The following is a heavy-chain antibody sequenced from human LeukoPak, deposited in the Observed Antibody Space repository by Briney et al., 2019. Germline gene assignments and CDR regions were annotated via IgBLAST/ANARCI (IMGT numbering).Heavy chain of an antibody. J-gene: IGHJ5*02. D-gene: IGHD6-13*01. Sequence: ASVKVSYKASGYTFTGYYMHWVRQPPGQGRAGMGRINPNSGGTQHAQEFQGRVTMTRDTSISTAHMELSSLSSDEPAVFYCASGVYSSSWYWFDLWGKGTLVTVSS. CDR2: INPNSGGT. CDR1: GYTFTGYY. V-gene: IGHV1-2*06. CDR3: ASGVYSSSWYWFDL.